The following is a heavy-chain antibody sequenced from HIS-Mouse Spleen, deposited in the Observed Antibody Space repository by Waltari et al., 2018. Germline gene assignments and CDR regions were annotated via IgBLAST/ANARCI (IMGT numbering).Heavy chain of an antibody. V-gene: IGHV4-39*07. D-gene: IGHD6-13*01. CDR2: IYYSGST. CDR1: GGSISSSSYY. J-gene: IGHJ2*01. Sequence: QLQLPESGPGLVKPSETLSLTCTVSGGSISSSSYYWGWIRQPPGKGLEWIGSIYYSGSTYYNPSLKIRVTISVDTSKNQFSLELSSVTAADTAVYYCAREIPYSSSWYDWYFDLWGRGTLVTVSS. CDR3: AREIPYSSSWYDWYFDL.